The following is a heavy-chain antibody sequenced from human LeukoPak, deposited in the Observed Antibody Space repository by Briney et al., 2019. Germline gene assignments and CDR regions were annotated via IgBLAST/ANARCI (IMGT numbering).Heavy chain of an antibody. J-gene: IGHJ4*02. CDR3: ASNHDYYDSSAQIDY. CDR1: GFTLRNYW. V-gene: IGHV3-74*01. CDR2: INSDGSST. Sequence: GGSLRLSCAASGFTLRNYWMHWVRQAPGKGLVWVSRINSDGSSTSYADSVKGRFTISRDNAKNTLYLEMNSLRAEDTAVYYCASNHDYYDSSAQIDYWGQGTLVTVSS. D-gene: IGHD3-22*01.